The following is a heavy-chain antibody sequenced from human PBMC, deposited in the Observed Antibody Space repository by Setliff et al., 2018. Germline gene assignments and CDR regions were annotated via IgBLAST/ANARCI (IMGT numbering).Heavy chain of an antibody. Sequence: SETLSLTCTVSGGSISSGGYYWSWIRQHPGKGLEWIGYIYYSGSTYYNPSLKSRVTISVDTSKNQFSLKLSSVTAAETAVYYCARGRYWFAPNWFDPWGQGTLVTVSS. J-gene: IGHJ5*02. V-gene: IGHV4-31*03. CDR2: IYYSGST. D-gene: IGHD2-21*01. CDR1: GGSISSGGYY. CDR3: ARGRYWFAPNWFDP.